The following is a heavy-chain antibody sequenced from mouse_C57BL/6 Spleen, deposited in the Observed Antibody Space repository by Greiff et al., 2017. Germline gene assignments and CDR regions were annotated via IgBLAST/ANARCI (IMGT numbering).Heavy chain of an antibody. CDR2: IRNKANGYPT. D-gene: IGHD3-1*01. Sequence: EVQLVESGGGLVQPGGSLSLSCAASGFTFTDYYMSWVRQPPGQALEWLGFIRNKANGYPTEYSASVKGRFTISRENSQSILYLRMKALGAEDSATECCARYIGGYSYFDVWGTGTSVTVSS. V-gene: IGHV7-3*01. J-gene: IGHJ1*03. CDR3: ARYIGGYSYFDV. CDR1: GFTFTDYY.